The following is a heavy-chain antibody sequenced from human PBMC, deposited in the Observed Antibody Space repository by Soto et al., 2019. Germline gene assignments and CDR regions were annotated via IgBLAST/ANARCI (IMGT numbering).Heavy chain of an antibody. CDR2: IVVGSGNT. CDR3: AADDSSGYYHNYYYYYGMAV. CDR1: GFTFTSSA. Sequence: ASVKVSCKASGFTFTSSAVQWVRQARGQRLEWIGWIVVGSGNTNYAQKFQERVTITRDMSTSTAYMELSSLRSEDTAVYYCAADDSSGYYHNYYYYYGMAVWGPGTTVTVYS. D-gene: IGHD3-22*01. J-gene: IGHJ6*02. V-gene: IGHV1-58*01.